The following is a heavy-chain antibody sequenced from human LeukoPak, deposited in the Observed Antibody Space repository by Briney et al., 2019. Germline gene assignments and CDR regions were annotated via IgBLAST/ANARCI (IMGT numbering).Heavy chain of an antibody. CDR3: ARDGRELLRGYYGMDF. J-gene: IGHJ6*02. Sequence: GGSLRLSRAASGFTFSDYYMSWIRQAPGKGLEGVSYISSSGSTIYYADSVKGRFTISRDNAKNSLYLQMNSLRAEDTAVYYCARDGRELLRGYYGMDFWGQGTTVTVSS. V-gene: IGHV3-11*01. CDR1: GFTFSDYY. D-gene: IGHD1-26*01. CDR2: ISSSGSTI.